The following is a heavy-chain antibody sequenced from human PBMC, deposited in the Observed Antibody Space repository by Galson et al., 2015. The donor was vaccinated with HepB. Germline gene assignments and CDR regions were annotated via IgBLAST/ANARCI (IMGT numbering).Heavy chain of an antibody. D-gene: IGHD2-15*01. CDR3: ARRTVDCGGGSCHKYFDY. CDR1: GYTFTSYV. J-gene: IGHJ4*02. V-gene: IGHV7-4-1*02. Sequence: SVKVSCKASGYTFTSYVINWVRQAPGQGLEWMGWINTNTGNPTYAQGFTGRSVFSLDTSVSTAYLQISSLKAEDTAVYYCARRTVDCGGGSCHKYFDYWGQGTLVTVSS. CDR2: INTNTGNP.